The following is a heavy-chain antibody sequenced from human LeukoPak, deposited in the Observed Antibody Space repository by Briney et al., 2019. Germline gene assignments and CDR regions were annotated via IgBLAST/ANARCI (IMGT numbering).Heavy chain of an antibody. CDR1: GFTFSGYE. D-gene: IGHD2-15*01. J-gene: IGHJ6*04. V-gene: IGHV3-48*03. Sequence: PGGSLRLSCAASGFTFSGYEMNWVRQAPGKGLQWVSYISSSGNKIYYADSVKGRFTISRDNAKNSLYLQMNRLRAEDTAVYYCTKETPQMDVWGKGTTVIVSS. CDR2: ISSSGNKI. CDR3: TKETPQMDV.